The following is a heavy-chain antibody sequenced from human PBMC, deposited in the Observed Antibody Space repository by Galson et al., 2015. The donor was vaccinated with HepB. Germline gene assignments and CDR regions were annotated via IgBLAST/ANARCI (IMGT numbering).Heavy chain of an antibody. D-gene: IGHD1/OR15-1a*01. V-gene: IGHV1-2*04. CDR2: INPNSGAT. CDR3: ARGKTGTYGGAFEI. CDR1: GYTFTGYN. J-gene: IGHJ3*02. Sequence: SVKVSCKASGYTFTGYNVEWVRQAPGQRPEWMGWINPNSGATNYAQKFQDWVTMTMDTSITTAYMELTSLKSDDTAVYYCARGKTGTYGGAFEIWGQGTMVTVSS.